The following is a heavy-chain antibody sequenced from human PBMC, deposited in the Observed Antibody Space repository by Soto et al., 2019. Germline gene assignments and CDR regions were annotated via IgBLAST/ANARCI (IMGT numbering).Heavy chain of an antibody. D-gene: IGHD5-18*01. CDR3: TAGPYSYGLDY. CDR2: IKSITDGGTT. V-gene: IGHV3-15*01. CDR1: GFTFSNAW. J-gene: IGHJ4*02. Sequence: EVQLVESGGGLVKPGGSLRLSCAASGFTFSNAWMSWVRQAPGKGLEWVGRIKSITDGGTTDYATPVKGRFSVSRDDSENTLYLQMSSLKTEDTAVYFSTAGPYSYGLDYWGQGILVIVSS.